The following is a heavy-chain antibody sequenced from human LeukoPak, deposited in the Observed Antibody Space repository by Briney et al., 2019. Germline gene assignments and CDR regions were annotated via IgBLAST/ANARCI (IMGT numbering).Heavy chain of an antibody. J-gene: IGHJ3*02. CDR3: AREQTTVVTKNAFDI. CDR1: GFTVSSNY. D-gene: IGHD4-23*01. V-gene: IGHV3-66*02. CDR2: IYSGGST. Sequence: QTGGSLRLSCAASGFTVSSNYMSWVRQAPEKGLEWVSVIYSGGSTYYADSVKGRFTISRDNSKNTLYLQMNSLRAEDTAVYYCAREQTTVVTKNAFDIWGQGTMVTVSS.